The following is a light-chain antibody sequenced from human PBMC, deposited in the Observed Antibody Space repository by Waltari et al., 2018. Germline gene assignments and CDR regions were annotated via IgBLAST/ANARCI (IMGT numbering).Light chain of an antibody. CDR1: ESISTW. J-gene: IGKJ2*01. V-gene: IGKV1-5*03. Sequence: DIQMTQSPSTLSTSVGDRVTITCRASESISTWVAWYQQKPGQATKLPIYRPSNLQSGVPPRFSGSGSGTEFTLTIRSLQPGDFATYFCQQYSYFSTFGQGTKLEIK. CDR3: QQYSYFST. CDR2: RPS.